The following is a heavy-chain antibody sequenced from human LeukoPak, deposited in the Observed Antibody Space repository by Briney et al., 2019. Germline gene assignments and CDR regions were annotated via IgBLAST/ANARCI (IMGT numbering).Heavy chain of an antibody. CDR1: GGSFSGYY. Sequence: PSETLSLTCAVYGGSFSGYYWSWIRQPPGKGLEWIGEINHSGSTNYNPSLKSRVTISVDTSKNQFSLKLSSVTAADTDVYYCARVALYSPFDYWGQGTLVTVSS. CDR3: ARVALYSPFDY. CDR2: INHSGST. D-gene: IGHD4-11*01. V-gene: IGHV4-34*01. J-gene: IGHJ4*02.